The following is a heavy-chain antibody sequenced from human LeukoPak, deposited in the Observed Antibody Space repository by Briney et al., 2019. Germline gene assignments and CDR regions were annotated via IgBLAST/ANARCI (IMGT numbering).Heavy chain of an antibody. D-gene: IGHD3-22*01. CDR1: GGSISSYY. CDR2: IYYSGST. CDR3: AAIPTPFYYYDSSGYYVGWFDP. Sequence: SETLSLTCTVSGGSISSYYWSWIRQPPGKGLEWIGYIYYSGSTNYNPSLKSRVTISVDTSKNQFSLNLSSVTAADTAVYYCAAIPTPFYYYDSSGYYVGWFDPWGQGTLVTVSS. J-gene: IGHJ5*02. V-gene: IGHV4-59*01.